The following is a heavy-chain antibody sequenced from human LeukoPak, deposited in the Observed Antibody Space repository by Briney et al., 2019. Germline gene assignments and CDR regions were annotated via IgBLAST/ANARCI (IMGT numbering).Heavy chain of an antibody. V-gene: IGHV4-34*01. J-gene: IGHJ4*02. CDR3: ARARLVGGSYPRPNPFLDY. CDR1: GGSFSGYY. Sequence: PSETLSLTCAVYGGSFSGYYWSWIRQPPGKGLEWIGEINHSGSTNYNPSLKSRVTISVDTSKNQFSLKLSSVTAADTAVYYCARARLVGGSYPRPNPFLDYWGQGTLVTVSS. CDR2: INHSGST. D-gene: IGHD1-26*01.